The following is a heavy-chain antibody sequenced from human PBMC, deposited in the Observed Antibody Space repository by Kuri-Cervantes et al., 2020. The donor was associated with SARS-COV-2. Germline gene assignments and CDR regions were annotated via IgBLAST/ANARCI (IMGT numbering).Heavy chain of an antibody. J-gene: IGHJ6*02. CDR2: IIPIFGIA. CDR1: GGTFSSYA. D-gene: IGHD3-16*01. V-gene: IGHV1-69*10. Sequence: SVKVSCKASGGTFSSYAISWVRQAPGQGLEWMGGIIPIFGIANYAQKFQGRVTITADKSTSTAYMELSSLRSEDTAVYYCARLRVPVNWDYYYYGMDVWGQGTTVTVSS. CDR3: ARLRVPVNWDYYYYGMDV.